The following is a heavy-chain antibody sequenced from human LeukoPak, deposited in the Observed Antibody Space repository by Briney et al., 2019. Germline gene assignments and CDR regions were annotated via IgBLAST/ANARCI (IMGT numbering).Heavy chain of an antibody. Sequence: SGGSLRLSCAASGFTFSRYSMNWVRQAPGKGLEWVSYISSSSSTIYYADSVRGRFTISRDNAKNTLFLQMNSLRAGDTAAYYCARSINWNPRTVFDYWGLGTLVTVSS. CDR2: ISSSSSTI. D-gene: IGHD1-20*01. V-gene: IGHV3-48*04. CDR3: ARSINWNPRTVFDY. J-gene: IGHJ4*02. CDR1: GFTFSRYS.